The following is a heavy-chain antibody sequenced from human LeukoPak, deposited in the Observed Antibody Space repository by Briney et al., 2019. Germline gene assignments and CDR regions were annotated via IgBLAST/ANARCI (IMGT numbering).Heavy chain of an antibody. D-gene: IGHD6-19*01. V-gene: IGHV3-23*01. CDR2: ISGSGVST. CDR3: AKDLGLTIVVARVDY. CDR1: GFTFSSYA. Sequence: GGSLRLSCAASGFTFSSYAMGWVRQAPGKGLEWVSAISGSGVSTSYADSVKGRFTISRDNSKNTLYLQMNRLRAEDTAVYYCAKDLGLTIVVARVDYWAREPWSPSPQ. J-gene: IGHJ4*02.